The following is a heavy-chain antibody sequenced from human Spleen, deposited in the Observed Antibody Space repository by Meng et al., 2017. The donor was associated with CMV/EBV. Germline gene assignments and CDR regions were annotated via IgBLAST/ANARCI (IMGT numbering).Heavy chain of an antibody. V-gene: IGHV3-53*01. CDR1: GFTVGSNY. CDR3: ARGRGSSSSDY. D-gene: IGHD6-6*01. CDR2: IYSGGDT. J-gene: IGHJ4*02. Sequence: GESLKISCAASGFTVGSNYMSWVRQAPGKGLEWVSVIYSGGDTYYADSVKGRFTISRDISRNTLYLQMSSLRAEDTAVYYCARGRGSSSSDYWSQGTLVTAPQ.